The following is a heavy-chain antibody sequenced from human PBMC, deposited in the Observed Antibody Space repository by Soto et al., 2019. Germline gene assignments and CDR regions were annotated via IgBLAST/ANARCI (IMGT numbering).Heavy chain of an antibody. D-gene: IGHD4-17*01. Sequence: SETLSLTCSVSGGSISGYYWSWIRQTPEKGLEWIGYIYYSGSTNYNPSLKSRVTMLIDMSKNQFSLKLTSVSAADTAVYYCARETYGDYVGYFDPWGQGIQVT. J-gene: IGHJ5*02. CDR2: IYYSGST. V-gene: IGHV4-59*01. CDR3: ARETYGDYVGYFDP. CDR1: GGSISGYY.